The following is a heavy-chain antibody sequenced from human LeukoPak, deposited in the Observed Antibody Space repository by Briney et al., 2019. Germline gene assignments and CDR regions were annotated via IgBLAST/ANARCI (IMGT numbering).Heavy chain of an antibody. CDR3: AKGSIPAASYYYYGMDV. J-gene: IGHJ6*02. Sequence: GGSLRLSCAASGFTFDGYAMHWVRQAPGKGLEWVSGISWNSGSIGYADSVKGRFTISRDNAKNSLYLQMNSLRAEDTALYYCAKGSIPAASYYYYGMDVWGQGTTVTVSS. V-gene: IGHV3-9*01. D-gene: IGHD2-2*01. CDR2: ISWNSGSI. CDR1: GFTFDGYA.